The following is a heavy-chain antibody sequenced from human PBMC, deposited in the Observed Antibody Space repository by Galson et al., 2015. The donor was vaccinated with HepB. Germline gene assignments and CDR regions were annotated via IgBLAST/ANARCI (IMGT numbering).Heavy chain of an antibody. CDR1: GFTFTNYW. Sequence: SLRLSCAASGFTFTNYWMSWVRQAPGKGLEWVAKIKEDGSEKYYVDSVKGRFSISRDNAKDSLYLQMNNLRVEDTAMYYCTRDNRTAITIFGVVSIRGIVFDYWGQGALVTVSS. V-gene: IGHV3-7*03. J-gene: IGHJ4*02. D-gene: IGHD3-3*01. CDR3: TRDNRTAITIFGVVSIRGIVFDY. CDR2: IKEDGSEK.